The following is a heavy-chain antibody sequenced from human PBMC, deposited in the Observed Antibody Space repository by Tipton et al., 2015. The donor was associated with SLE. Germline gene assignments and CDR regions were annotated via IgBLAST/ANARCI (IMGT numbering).Heavy chain of an antibody. V-gene: IGHV4-34*01. CDR2: INHSGST. Sequence: TLSLTCAVYGGSFSGYYWSWIRQPPGKGLEWIGEINHSGSTNYNPSLKSRVTISVDTSKNQFSLKLSSVTAADTAVYYCATDPGSQPTDYWGQGTLVTVSS. J-gene: IGHJ4*02. CDR1: GGSFSGYY. CDR3: ATDPGSQPTDY. D-gene: IGHD3-10*01.